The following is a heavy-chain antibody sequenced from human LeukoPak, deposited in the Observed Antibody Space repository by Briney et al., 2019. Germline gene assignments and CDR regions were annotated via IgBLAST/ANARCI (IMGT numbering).Heavy chain of an antibody. J-gene: IGHJ6*03. V-gene: IGHV4-34*01. CDR1: GGSFSGYY. D-gene: IGHD3-10*01. Sequence: SETLSLTCAVYGGSFSGYYWSWIRQPPGKGLEWIGEINHSGSTNYNPSLKSRVTISVDTSKNQFSLKLSSVTAADTAVYYCARRGDLGGSGSYHRGYYYYMDVWGKGTTVTVSS. CDR2: INHSGST. CDR3: ARRGDLGGSGSYHRGYYYYMDV.